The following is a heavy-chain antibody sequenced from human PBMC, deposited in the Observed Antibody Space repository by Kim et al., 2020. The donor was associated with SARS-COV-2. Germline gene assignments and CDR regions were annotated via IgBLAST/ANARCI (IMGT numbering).Heavy chain of an antibody. D-gene: IGHD5-18*01. CDR3: ARGSGYSYGFAYYFDY. Sequence: LQSRVIISVDTSKNQFSLKLSSVTAADTAVYYCARGSGYSYGFAYYFDYWGQGTLVTVSS. J-gene: IGHJ4*02. V-gene: IGHV4-34*01.